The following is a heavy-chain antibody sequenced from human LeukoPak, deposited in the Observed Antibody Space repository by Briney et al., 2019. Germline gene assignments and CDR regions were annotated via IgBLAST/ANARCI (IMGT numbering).Heavy chain of an antibody. CDR2: IYTSGST. CDR3: AREDIQFKEPKRYYFDY. CDR1: GGSISSGSYY. V-gene: IGHV4-61*02. D-gene: IGHD5-24*01. Sequence: TSQTLSLTCTVPGGSISSGSYYWSWIRQPAGKGLEWIGRIYTSGSTNYNPSLKSRVTISVDTSKSQFSLKLSSVTAADTAVYYCAREDIQFKEPKRYYFDYWGQGTLVTVSS. J-gene: IGHJ4*02.